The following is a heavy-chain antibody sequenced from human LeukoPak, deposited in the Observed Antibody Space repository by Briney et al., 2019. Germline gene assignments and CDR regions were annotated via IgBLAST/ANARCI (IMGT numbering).Heavy chain of an antibody. V-gene: IGHV1-69*06. CDR2: IIPIFGTA. CDR3: ATDVYSSPLVG. CDR1: GGTFSSYA. Sequence: SVKVSCKASGGTFSSYAISWVRQAPGQGLEWMGGIIPIFGTANYAQKFQGRVTMTEDTSTDTAYMELSSLRSEDTAVYYCATDVYSSPLVGWGQGTLVTVSS. D-gene: IGHD6-13*01. J-gene: IGHJ4*02.